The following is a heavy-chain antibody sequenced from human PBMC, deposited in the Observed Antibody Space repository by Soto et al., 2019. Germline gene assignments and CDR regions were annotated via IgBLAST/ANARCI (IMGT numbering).Heavy chain of an antibody. Sequence: LSLTCTVSGGSISSGDYYWSWIRQPPGKGLEWIGYIYYSGSTYYNPSLKSRVTISVDTSKNQFSLKLSSVTAADTAVYYCARDQNDYSNYGPELDYYYYYYGMDVWGQGTTVTVSS. J-gene: IGHJ6*02. CDR3: ARDQNDYSNYGPELDYYYYYYGMDV. CDR2: IYYSGST. V-gene: IGHV4-30-4*01. CDR1: GGSISSGDYY. D-gene: IGHD4-4*01.